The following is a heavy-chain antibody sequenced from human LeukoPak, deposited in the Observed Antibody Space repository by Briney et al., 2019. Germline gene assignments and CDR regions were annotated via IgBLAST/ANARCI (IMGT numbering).Heavy chain of an antibody. J-gene: IGHJ4*02. V-gene: IGHV1-46*01. D-gene: IGHD3-9*01. CDR1: GYTFTGYY. CDR3: ARERYFDWLQTASFGD. CDR2: INPSGGST. Sequence: GASVKVSCKASGYTFTGYYMHWVRQAPGQGLEWMGIINPSGGSTSYAQKFQGRVTMTRDTSTSTVYMELSSLRSEDTAVYYCARERYFDWLQTASFGDWGQGTLVTVSS.